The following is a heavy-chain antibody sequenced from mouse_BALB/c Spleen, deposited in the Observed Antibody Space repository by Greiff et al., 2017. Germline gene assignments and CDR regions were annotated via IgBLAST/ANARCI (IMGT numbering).Heavy chain of an antibody. CDR2: ISSGGSYT. J-gene: IGHJ2*01. Sequence: EVQRVESGGGLVKPGGSLKLSCAASGFTFSSYTMSWVRQTPEKRLEWVATISSGGSYTYYPDSVKGRFTISRDNAKNTLYLQMSSLKSEDTAMYYCTRVSTVVAEGYYFDYWGQGTTLTVSS. CDR3: TRVSTVVAEGYYFDY. D-gene: IGHD1-1*01. V-gene: IGHV5-6-4*01. CDR1: GFTFSSYT.